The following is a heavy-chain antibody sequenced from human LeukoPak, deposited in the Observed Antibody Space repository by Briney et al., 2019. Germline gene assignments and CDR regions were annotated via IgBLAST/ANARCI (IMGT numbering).Heavy chain of an antibody. Sequence: GRSLRLSCAASGFTFSSNGMHWVRQAPGKGLEWVAVISYDGTNKYYADSVKGRFTLSRDNSKNTLHLQMNSLRGEDTAVYYCAKEEEGHEYYFDDWGQGTLVTVSS. CDR3: AKEEEGHEYYFDD. J-gene: IGHJ4*02. CDR2: ISYDGTNK. CDR1: GFTFSSNG. V-gene: IGHV3-30*18.